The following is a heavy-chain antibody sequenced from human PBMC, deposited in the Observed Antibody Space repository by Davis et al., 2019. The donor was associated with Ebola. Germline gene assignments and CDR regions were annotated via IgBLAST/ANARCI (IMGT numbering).Heavy chain of an antibody. V-gene: IGHV5-10-1*01. J-gene: IGHJ4*02. Sequence: PGGSLRLSCKGSGYTFHSYWISWVRQLPGKGLEWMGRIDPSDSYTNYSPSFQGHVTISADRSISTAYLQWSSLKASDTAMYYCARLGSSSPGDYWGQGTLVTVSS. CDR3: ARLGSSSPGDY. D-gene: IGHD6-6*01. CDR2: IDPSDSYT. CDR1: GYTFHSYW.